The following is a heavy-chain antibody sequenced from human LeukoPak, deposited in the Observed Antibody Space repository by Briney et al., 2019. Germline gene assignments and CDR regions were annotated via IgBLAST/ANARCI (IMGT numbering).Heavy chain of an antibody. J-gene: IGHJ4*02. CDR1: GVSISSYY. CDR2: GHYSGAT. Sequence: PSETLSLTCTVSGVSISSYYWNWMRQSPGKGLEWIGYGHYSGATKYNPSLKSRVTMSVDTSKNQFSLRLNSVTAADTAVYYCARVEYGSGDGGFDYWGQGTLVTVSS. D-gene: IGHD3-10*01. CDR3: ARVEYGSGDGGFDY. V-gene: IGHV4-59*01.